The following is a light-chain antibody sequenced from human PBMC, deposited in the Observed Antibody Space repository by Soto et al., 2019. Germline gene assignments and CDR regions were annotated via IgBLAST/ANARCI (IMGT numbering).Light chain of an antibody. CDR1: QTIGTF. V-gene: IGKV1-39*01. CDR3: QQTYSPSYS. Sequence: DIQMTQSPSSLSASVRDRVTMTCRARQTIGTFLNWYQQRPGKAPKLLISAASSLQGGVPSRFRGSGSGSHITLTITSLQLEDFATYYCQQTYSPSYSFGQGTKLQF. CDR2: AAS. J-gene: IGKJ2*01.